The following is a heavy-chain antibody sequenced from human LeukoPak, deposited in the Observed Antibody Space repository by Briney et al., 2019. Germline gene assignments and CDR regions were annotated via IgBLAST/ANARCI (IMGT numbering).Heavy chain of an antibody. CDR3: AKGLSLTSMGIDY. V-gene: IGHV3-30*18. CDR2: ISYDGSNK. Sequence: GGSLRLSCAASGFTFSSYGMHWVRQAPGKGLEWVAVISYDGSNKYYADSVKGRFTISRDNSKNTLYLQMNSLRAEDTAVYYCAKGLSLTSMGIDYWGQGTLVTVSS. J-gene: IGHJ4*02. CDR1: GFTFSSYG. D-gene: IGHD3-3*02.